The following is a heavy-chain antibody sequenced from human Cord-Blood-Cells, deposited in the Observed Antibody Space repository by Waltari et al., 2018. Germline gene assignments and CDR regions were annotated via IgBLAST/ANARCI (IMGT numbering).Heavy chain of an antibody. D-gene: IGHD3-3*01. CDR3: ARYRGFLEWFYYFDY. Sequence: QVQLVQSGAEVKKPGSSVKVSCKASGGTFSSYAISWVRQAPGQGLEWMGGIIPIFGTANYARNFQGRVMITAEESTNTVYIELSRLRSEDTAVYYCARYRGFLEWFYYFDYWGQGTLVTVSS. V-gene: IGHV1-69*01. CDR2: IIPIFGTA. J-gene: IGHJ4*02. CDR1: GGTFSSYA.